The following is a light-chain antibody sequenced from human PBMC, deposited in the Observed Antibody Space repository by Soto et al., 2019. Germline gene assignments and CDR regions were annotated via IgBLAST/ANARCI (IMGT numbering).Light chain of an antibody. V-gene: IGKV3-20*01. CDR3: QQYHNSLWT. J-gene: IGKJ1*01. CDR1: QSVSSSY. CDR2: GAS. Sequence: EIVLTQSPGTLSLSPGERGTLSCLASQSVSSSYLAWYQQKPGQAPRLLIYGASIRATGIPDRFSGSGSGTDFTLTISRLEPEDFAVYYCQQYHNSLWTFGQGTKWIS.